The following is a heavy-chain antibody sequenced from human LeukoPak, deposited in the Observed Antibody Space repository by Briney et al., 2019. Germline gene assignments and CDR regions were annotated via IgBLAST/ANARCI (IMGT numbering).Heavy chain of an antibody. V-gene: IGHV3-23*01. CDR1: GGSISSGGYS. J-gene: IGHJ4*02. D-gene: IGHD4-17*01. CDR3: AKHRENYGDSCLDDY. Sequence: ETLSLTCAVSGGSISSGGYSWSWIRQPPGKGLEWVSVISGSGSGTYYADSVKGRFTISRDNSKNTLYLQMNSLRAEDTASYYCAKHRENYGDSCLDDYWGQGTLVTVSS. CDR2: ISGSGSGT.